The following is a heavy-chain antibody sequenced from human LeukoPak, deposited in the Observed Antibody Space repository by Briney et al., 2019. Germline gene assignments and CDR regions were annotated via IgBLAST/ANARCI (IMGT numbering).Heavy chain of an antibody. J-gene: IGHJ4*02. Sequence: SQTLSLTCAISGDSVSKNSVAWNWIRQSPSRGLEWLGRTYYRSKWYNDYAVSVKSRITINPDTSRNQFSLHLKSVTPEDTAVYYCARDWGDGAGYDYWGQGTLVTVSS. CDR3: ARDWGDGAGYDY. D-gene: IGHD3-16*01. CDR1: GDSVSKNSVA. V-gene: IGHV6-1*01. CDR2: TYYRSKWYN.